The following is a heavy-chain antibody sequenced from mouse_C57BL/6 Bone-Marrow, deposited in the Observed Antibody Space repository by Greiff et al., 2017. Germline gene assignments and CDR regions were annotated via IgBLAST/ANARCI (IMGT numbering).Heavy chain of an antibody. V-gene: IGHV1-81*01. CDR2: IYPRSGNT. J-gene: IGHJ3*01. Sequence: QVQLQQSGAELARPGASVKLSCKASGYTFTSYGISWVKQRTGQGLEWIGEIYPRSGNTYYNEKFKGKATLTADKSSSTAYMELRSLTSEDSAVYLCPLGGYYGKFAYWGQGTLVSVSA. D-gene: IGHD1-1*01. CDR1: GYTFTSYG. CDR3: PLGGYYGKFAY.